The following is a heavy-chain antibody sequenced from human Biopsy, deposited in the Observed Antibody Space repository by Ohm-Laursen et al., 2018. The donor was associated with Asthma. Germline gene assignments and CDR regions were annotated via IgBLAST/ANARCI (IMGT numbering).Heavy chain of an antibody. V-gene: IGHV3-30*19. D-gene: IGHD5-18*01. CDR3: ARFKRGYSYGYAGVFDH. J-gene: IGHJ4*02. CDR1: GFSFSEFV. Sequence: SLRLSCTASGFSFSEFVMHWVRQAPGKGLEWVAVISYDGSTKYYADSVKGRFTISRDNSKNTLYLQMNSLRAEDTAVYYCARFKRGYSYGYAGVFDHWGQGTLVTVSS. CDR2: ISYDGSTK.